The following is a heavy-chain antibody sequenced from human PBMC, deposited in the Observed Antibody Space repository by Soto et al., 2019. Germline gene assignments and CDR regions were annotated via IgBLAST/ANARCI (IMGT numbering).Heavy chain of an antibody. CDR1: GYTFTSYD. V-gene: IGHV1-8*01. Sequence: ASVKVSCKASGYTFTSYDINWVRQATGQGLEWMGWMNPNSGNTGYAQKFQGRVTMTRNTSISTAYMELSSLRSEDTAVYYCARAYYEFRSGYLVGSDYYYYGMDVWGQGTTVTVSS. CDR3: ARAYYEFRSGYLVGSDYYYYGMDV. J-gene: IGHJ6*02. CDR2: MNPNSGNT. D-gene: IGHD3-3*01.